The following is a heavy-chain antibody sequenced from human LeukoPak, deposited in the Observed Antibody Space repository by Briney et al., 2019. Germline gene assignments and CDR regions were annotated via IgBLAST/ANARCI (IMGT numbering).Heavy chain of an antibody. CDR2: IYYSGST. CDR3: ARGGCSSISCYYYYGMDV. CDR1: GGSVDNYY. V-gene: IGHV4-59*02. Sequence: SETLSLTCTVSGGSVDNYYWSWIRQPPGKGLEWIGYIYYSGSTNYSPSLKSRVTISVDTSKKQFSLMLSSVIAADTALYYCARGGCSSISCYYYYGMDVWGQGTTVTVSS. D-gene: IGHD2-2*01. J-gene: IGHJ6*02.